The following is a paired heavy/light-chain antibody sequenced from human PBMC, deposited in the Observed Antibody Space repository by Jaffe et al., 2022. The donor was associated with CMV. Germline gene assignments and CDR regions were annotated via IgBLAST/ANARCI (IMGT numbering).Heavy chain of an antibody. CDR1: GFTFSDYY. D-gene: IGHD3-22*01. CDR3: ARISNYYDSSGHGLFDY. Sequence: QVQLVESGGGLVKPGGSLRLSCAASGFTFSDYYMSWIRQAPGKGLEWVSYISSSSSYTNYADSVKGRFTISRDNAKNSLYLQMNSLRAEDTAVYYCARISNYYDSSGHGLFDYWGQGTLVTVSS. J-gene: IGHJ4*02. V-gene: IGHV3-11*06. CDR2: ISSSSSYT.
Light chain of an antibody. CDR3: QQYYSYPPF. Sequence: AIRITQSPSSLSASTGDRVTITCRASQGISSYLAWYQQKPGKAPKLLIYAASTLQSGVPSRFSGSGSGTDFTLTISCLQSEDFATYYCQQYYSYPPFFGGGTKVEIK. V-gene: IGKV1-8*01. CDR2: AAS. J-gene: IGKJ4*01. CDR1: QGISSY.